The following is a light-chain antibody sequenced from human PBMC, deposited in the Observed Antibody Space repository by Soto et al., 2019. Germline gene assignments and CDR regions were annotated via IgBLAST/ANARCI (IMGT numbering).Light chain of an antibody. CDR1: QSVSSSY. CDR3: QQYGSSLFT. V-gene: IGKV3-20*01. Sequence: EIVLTQSPGTLSLSPGERATLSCRASQSVSSSYLAWYQQKPGQAPRLRIYGASSRATGIPDRFSGSGSGTDFTLTISRLEPEDFAVYYCQQYGSSLFTFGPGIKVDIK. J-gene: IGKJ3*01. CDR2: GAS.